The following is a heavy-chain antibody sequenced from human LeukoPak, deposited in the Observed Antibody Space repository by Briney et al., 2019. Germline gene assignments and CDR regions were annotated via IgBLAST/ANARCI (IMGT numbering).Heavy chain of an antibody. D-gene: IGHD1-1*01. J-gene: IGHJ4*02. CDR1: GDIITGNSIV. Sequence: SQTLSLTRAISGDIITGNSIVWNWIRQSPSRGLEWLGRTYYRTRWYNDYAMSVESRITINPDTSKNQFSLHLKSVTPDDTAIYFCARDIRNGAAFDHWGQGTLVTVSS. V-gene: IGHV6-1*01. CDR2: TYYRTRWYN. CDR3: ARDIRNGAAFDH.